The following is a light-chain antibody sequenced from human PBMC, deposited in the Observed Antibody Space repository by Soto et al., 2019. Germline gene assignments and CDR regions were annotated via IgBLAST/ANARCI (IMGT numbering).Light chain of an antibody. CDR3: QQYYSTPRT. CDR1: QSVLYSPNNKNY. Sequence: DIVMTQSPDSLAVSLGERATINCKSSQSVLYSPNNKNYLAWYQQKPGQPPKLLIYWASTRESGVPDRFSGSGSGKDFTLTISSLQAEDVAVYYCQQYYSTPRTFGQGTKVEIK. CDR2: WAS. J-gene: IGKJ1*01. V-gene: IGKV4-1*01.